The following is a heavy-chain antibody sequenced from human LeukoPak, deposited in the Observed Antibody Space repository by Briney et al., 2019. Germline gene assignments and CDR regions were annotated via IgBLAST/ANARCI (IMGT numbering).Heavy chain of an antibody. CDR1: GGTFSSYA. CDR3: ARAGKQWLVGHGMDV. J-gene: IGHJ6*04. D-gene: IGHD6-19*01. CDR2: IIPIFGTA. V-gene: IGHV1-69*06. Sequence: SVKVSCKASGGTFSSYAISWVRQAPGQGLEWMGRIIPIFGTANYAQKFQGRVTITADKSTSTAYMELNSLRSEDTAVYYCARAGKQWLVGHGMDVWGKGTTVTVSS.